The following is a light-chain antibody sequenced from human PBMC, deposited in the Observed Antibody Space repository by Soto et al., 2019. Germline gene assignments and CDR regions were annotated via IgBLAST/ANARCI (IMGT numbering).Light chain of an antibody. V-gene: IGKV3-11*01. CDR2: DTS. CDR1: HSVSSY. CDR3: QQRSNWPT. Sequence: EIVLTQSPATLSLSPGERATLSCRAGHSVSSYLAWYQQKPGQAPRLLIYDTSKRATGIPARFSGSGSGTGFTFTLTISSLQPEDFAVYYCQQRSNWPTFGGGTKVQIK. J-gene: IGKJ4*01.